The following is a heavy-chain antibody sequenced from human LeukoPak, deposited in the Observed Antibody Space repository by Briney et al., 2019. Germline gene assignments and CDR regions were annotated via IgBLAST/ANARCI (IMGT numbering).Heavy chain of an antibody. Sequence: PSETLSLTCTVSGGSISSYYWSWIRHPPGKGLEWIGYIYYSGSTNYKPSLKSRVSISVDTSKNQFSLKLTSVTAADTAVYYCAGDRIGSGYHGGDAFDIWGQGAMVTVSS. CDR3: AGDRIGSGYHGGDAFDI. V-gene: IGHV4-59*01. D-gene: IGHD5-12*01. CDR2: IYYSGST. J-gene: IGHJ3*02. CDR1: GGSISSYY.